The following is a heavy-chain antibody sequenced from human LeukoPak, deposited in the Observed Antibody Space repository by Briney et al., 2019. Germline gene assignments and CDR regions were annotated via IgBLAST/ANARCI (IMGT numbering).Heavy chain of an antibody. CDR2: INPNSGGT. V-gene: IGHV1-2*02. CDR3: ARDRTTVTIFDY. Sequence: SVKVSCKASGYSFTDYYMHWVRQAPGQGLEWMGWINPNSGGTNYAQMFQGRVTMTWDTSISTAYMELSRLRSDDTAVYYCARDRTTVTIFDYWGQGTLVTVSS. CDR1: GYSFTDYY. J-gene: IGHJ4*02. D-gene: IGHD4-11*01.